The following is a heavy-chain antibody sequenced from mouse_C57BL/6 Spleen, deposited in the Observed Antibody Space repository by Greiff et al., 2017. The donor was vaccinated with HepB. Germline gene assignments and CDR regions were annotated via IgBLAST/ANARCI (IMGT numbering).Heavy chain of an antibody. CDR1: GFNIKDDY. D-gene: IGHD2-1*01. V-gene: IGHV14-4*01. Sequence: EVQLQESGAELVRPGASVKLSCTASGFNIKDDYMHWVKQRPEQGLEWIGWIDPENGDTEYASKFQGKATITADTSSNTAYLQLSSLTSEDTAVYYCTTANYYGNPWFAYRGQGTLVTVSA. CDR3: TTANYYGNPWFAY. CDR2: IDPENGDT. J-gene: IGHJ3*01.